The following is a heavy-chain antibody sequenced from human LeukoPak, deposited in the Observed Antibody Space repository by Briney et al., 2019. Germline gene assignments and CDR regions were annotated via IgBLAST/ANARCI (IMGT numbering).Heavy chain of an antibody. D-gene: IGHD3-16*01. J-gene: IGHJ4*02. V-gene: IGHV5-51*01. CDR1: GYSFTSYW. CDR2: TYPGDSDT. CDR3: ARLWATQDYYFDY. Sequence: GESLKISCKGSGYSFTSYWIGWVRQMPGRGLEWMGITYPGDSDTRYSPSFQGQVTISADKSISTAYLQWSSLKASDTAMYYCARLWATQDYYFDYWGQGTLVTVSS.